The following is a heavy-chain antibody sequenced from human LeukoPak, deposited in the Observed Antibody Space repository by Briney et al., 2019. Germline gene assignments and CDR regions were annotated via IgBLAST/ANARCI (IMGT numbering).Heavy chain of an antibody. CDR3: ARVSSWKYYFDY. J-gene: IGHJ4*02. CDR2: ISYDGSNK. CDR1: GFTFSSYA. V-gene: IGHV3-30*01. Sequence: GGSLRLSCAASGFTFSSYAMHWVRQAPGKGLEWVAVISYDGSNKYYADSVKGRFTISRDNSKNTLYLQMNSLRAEDTAVYYCARVSSWKYYFDYWGQGTLVTASS. D-gene: IGHD6-6*01.